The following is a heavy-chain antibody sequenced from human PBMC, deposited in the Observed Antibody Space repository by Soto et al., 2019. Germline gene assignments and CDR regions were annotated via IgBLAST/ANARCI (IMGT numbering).Heavy chain of an antibody. Sequence: SETLSLTCTVSGDSISNYYWSWTRQPPGKRLEWIGYIYYTGSTIYNPSLESRVTMSVDTSKNQFSLKVNSVNAADTAVYYCAKYRRTEAEGYTLDYWGRGTLVTVSS. CDR3: AKYRRTEAEGYTLDY. V-gene: IGHV4-59*01. CDR1: GDSISNYY. CDR2: IYYTGST. J-gene: IGHJ4*02. D-gene: IGHD6-13*01.